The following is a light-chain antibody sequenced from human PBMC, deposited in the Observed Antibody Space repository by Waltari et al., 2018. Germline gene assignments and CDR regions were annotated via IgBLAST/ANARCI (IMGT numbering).Light chain of an antibody. J-gene: IGLJ2*01. Sequence: QSVLTQPPSVSAAPGQKVTISCSGSTSNIGNNYVSWYQQFPGAAPKVLIYGNGKRATGSPDRFSGSKSGTSATLDITGLQTGDEADYYCGTWDNTLSAVFGGGTKVTVL. CDR1: TSNIGNNY. CDR3: GTWDNTLSAV. CDR2: GNG. V-gene: IGLV1-51*02.